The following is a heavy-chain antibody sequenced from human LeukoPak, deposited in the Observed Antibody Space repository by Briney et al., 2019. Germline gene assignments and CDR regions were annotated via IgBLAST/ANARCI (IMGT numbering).Heavy chain of an antibody. CDR1: GGSISSYY. V-gene: IGHV4-59*01. J-gene: IGHJ6*02. CDR3: ARGNYYGSGSHYCYFALDV. D-gene: IGHD3-10*01. CDR2: IYYSGST. Sequence: SETLSLTCTVSGGSISSYYWSWIRQPPGKGLEWIGYIYYSGSTNYNPSLKSRVTISVAASKNQFSLKLSSVSVADTAVYYCARGNYYGSGSHYCYFALDVWGQGTTVTVSS.